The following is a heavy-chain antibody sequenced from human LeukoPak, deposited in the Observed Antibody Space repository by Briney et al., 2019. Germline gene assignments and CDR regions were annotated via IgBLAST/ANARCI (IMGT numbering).Heavy chain of an antibody. CDR2: ISAYNGDT. D-gene: IGHD1-26*01. CDR3: ARGLGVGASSGYGMDV. CDR1: GYTFTSYG. V-gene: IGHV1-18*01. Sequence: ASVKVSCKASGYTFTSYGIKWVRQAPGQGLECMGWISAYNGDTKYAQKFQGRVTMTTDTSTSTAYMELRSLRSDDTAVYYCARGLGVGASSGYGMDVWGQGTTVTVSS. J-gene: IGHJ6*02.